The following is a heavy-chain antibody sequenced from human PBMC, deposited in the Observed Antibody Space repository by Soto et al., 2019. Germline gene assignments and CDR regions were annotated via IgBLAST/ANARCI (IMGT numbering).Heavy chain of an antibody. CDR1: GFTLSSYA. Sequence: WGSLRLSCAASGFTLSSYAMHWVRQAPGKGLEWVAVISYDGSNKYYADSVKGRFTISRDNSKNTLDLQMNSLRAEDTAVFYCARDSFPTTTKGHGVYLYYGVDVWGQGTTVTVSS. D-gene: IGHD4-4*01. V-gene: IGHV3-30-3*01. CDR2: ISYDGSNK. CDR3: ARDSFPTTTKGHGVYLYYGVDV. J-gene: IGHJ6*02.